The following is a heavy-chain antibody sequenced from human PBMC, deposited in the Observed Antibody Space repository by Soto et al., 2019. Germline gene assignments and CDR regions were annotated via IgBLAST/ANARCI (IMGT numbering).Heavy chain of an antibody. D-gene: IGHD3-22*01. CDR3: ARAASSYYYDSSGYYYVV. CDR1: GLIFSSYS. CDR2: ISSSSSYI. Sequence: EVQLVESGGGLVKPGGSLRLSCAASGLIFSSYSMNWVRQAPGKGLEWVSSISSSSSYIYYADSVKGRFTISRDNAKNSLYLQMNSLRAEDTAVYYCARAASSYYYDSSGYYYVVWGQGTLVTVSS. V-gene: IGHV3-21*01. J-gene: IGHJ4*02.